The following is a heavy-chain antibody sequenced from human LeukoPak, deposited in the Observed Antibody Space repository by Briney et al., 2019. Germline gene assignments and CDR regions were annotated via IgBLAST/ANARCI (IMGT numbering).Heavy chain of an antibody. CDR1: GGSISSYY. CDR2: IYYSGST. CDR3: SRENGAFSPFGY. J-gene: IGHJ4*02. D-gene: IGHD2-8*01. Sequence: SETLSLTCSVSGGSISSYYWSWIRQPPGKGLEWIGYIYYSGSTNYNPSLKSRVTISVDTSENQLSLKLSSVTAADTAVYYCSRENGAFSPFGYWGQGILVTVLS. V-gene: IGHV4-59*01.